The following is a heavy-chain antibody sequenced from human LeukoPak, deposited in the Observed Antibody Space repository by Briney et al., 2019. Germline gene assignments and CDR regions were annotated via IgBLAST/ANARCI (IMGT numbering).Heavy chain of an antibody. CDR1: GGSISSYY. CDR3: ARAPSGSHYGFDI. V-gene: IGHV4-59*01. J-gene: IGHJ3*02. Sequence: PSETLSLTCTVSGGSISSYYWGWIRQPPGKGLEWIGYIDYSGSTNYNPSLKSRVTISLDTSKNQFSLKLRSVTAADTAVYYCARAPSGSHYGFDIWGQGTMVTVSS. CDR2: IDYSGST. D-gene: IGHD1-26*01.